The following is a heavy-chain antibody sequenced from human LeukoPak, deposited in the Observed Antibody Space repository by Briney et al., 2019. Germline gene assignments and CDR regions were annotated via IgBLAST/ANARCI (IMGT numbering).Heavy chain of an antibody. Sequence: PSETLSLTCTVSGGSISSYYWSWIRQPAGKGLEWIGRIYTSGSTNYNPSLKSRVTMSVDTSKNQFSLKLSSVTAADTAVYYCARDMPSSMTAAGAFDIWGQETMVAVSS. CDR3: ARDMPSSMTAAGAFDI. CDR1: GGSISSYY. V-gene: IGHV4-4*07. D-gene: IGHD2/OR15-2a*01. CDR2: IYTSGST. J-gene: IGHJ3*02.